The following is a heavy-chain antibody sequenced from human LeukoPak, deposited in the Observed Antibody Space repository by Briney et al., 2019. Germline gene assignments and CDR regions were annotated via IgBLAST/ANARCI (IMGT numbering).Heavy chain of an antibody. Sequence: PSETLSLTCTVSGGSISSYYWSWIRQPPGKGLEWIGYIYYSGSTNYNPPLKSRVTISVDTSKNQFSLKVSSVTAADTAVYYCARRGYCSSTSCGFSDPWGQGTLVTVSS. J-gene: IGHJ5*02. D-gene: IGHD2-2*01. CDR2: IYYSGST. CDR1: GGSISSYY. V-gene: IGHV4-59*08. CDR3: ARRGYCSSTSCGFSDP.